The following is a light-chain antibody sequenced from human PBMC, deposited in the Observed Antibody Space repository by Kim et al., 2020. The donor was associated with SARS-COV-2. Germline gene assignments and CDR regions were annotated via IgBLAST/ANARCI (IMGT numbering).Light chain of an antibody. Sequence: LGQDGRIHCQGDSPKSPYASWYQQKPGQAPVLVIYGKNNRPSGIPDRFSGSSSGNTASLTITGAQAEDEADYYCNSRDSSGNHLRVFGGGTQLTVL. CDR3: NSRDSSGNHLRV. V-gene: IGLV3-19*01. CDR2: GKN. J-gene: IGLJ3*02. CDR1: SPKSPY.